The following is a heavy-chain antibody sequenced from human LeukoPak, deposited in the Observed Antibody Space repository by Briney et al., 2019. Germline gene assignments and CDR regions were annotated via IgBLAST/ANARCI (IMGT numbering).Heavy chain of an antibody. V-gene: IGHV4-34*01. CDR2: ITYRGSS. J-gene: IGHJ3*02. Sequence: SETLSLTCAVYNGFDSYYMTIVRQPPGKGLEWVGEITYRGSSNYNPSLKGRATISINVSQRQFSLSLRSVTAADTAVYYCARGRSGYDYDAFDIWGQGTMVTVSS. CDR1: NGFDSYY. D-gene: IGHD5-12*01. CDR3: ARGRSGYDYDAFDI.